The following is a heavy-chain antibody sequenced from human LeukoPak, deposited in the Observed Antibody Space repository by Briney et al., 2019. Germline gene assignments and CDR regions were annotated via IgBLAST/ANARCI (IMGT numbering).Heavy chain of an antibody. D-gene: IGHD2-21*02. Sequence: GRSLRLSCAASGFTFSSYGMHWVRQAPGKGLEWVAVIPYDGSNKYYADSVKGRFTISRDNSKNTLYLQMNSLRAEDTAVYYCAKDRDGYYQYWGQGTLVTVSS. CDR2: IPYDGSNK. CDR1: GFTFSSYG. J-gene: IGHJ4*02. V-gene: IGHV3-30*18. CDR3: AKDRDGYYQY.